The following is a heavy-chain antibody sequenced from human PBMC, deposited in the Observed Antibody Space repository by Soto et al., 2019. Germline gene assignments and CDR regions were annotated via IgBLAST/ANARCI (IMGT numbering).Heavy chain of an antibody. CDR2: IKPGTGAT. CDR3: ARGYYYDSSGYYLDP. Sequence: QVRLLQSGAVAMKTGASVELSCEASGYSFTSHVIHWLRQAPGEILEWMGWIKPGTGATKYLQTLQDRVTISRDTSANIVNLEMRSLRSEVTAVYYCARGYYYDSSGYYLDPWGKGTLVTVSS. D-gene: IGHD3-22*01. V-gene: IGHV1-3*01. CDR1: GYSFTSHV. J-gene: IGHJ5*02.